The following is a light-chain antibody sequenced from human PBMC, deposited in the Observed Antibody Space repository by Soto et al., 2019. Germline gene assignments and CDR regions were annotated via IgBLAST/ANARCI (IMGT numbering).Light chain of an antibody. CDR3: QSYDTSLSGAYV. Sequence: QAVVTQPPSVSGAPGQRVTISCTGSSSDIGAGYDVHWYQQVPGTAPRLLIYGYNNRPSGVPERFSGSRSGTSASLAITGLQAEDEADYYCQSYDTSLSGAYVFGTGTKLTVL. CDR2: GYN. CDR1: SSDIGAGYD. J-gene: IGLJ1*01. V-gene: IGLV1-40*01.